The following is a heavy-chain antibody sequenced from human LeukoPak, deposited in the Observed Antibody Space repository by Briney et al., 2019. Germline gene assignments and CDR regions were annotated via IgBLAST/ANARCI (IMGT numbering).Heavy chain of an antibody. CDR2: IYSGGST. CDR3: ARGVLWFGELFSYYFDY. J-gene: IGHJ4*02. Sequence: PGGSLRLSCAASGFTVSSNYMSWVRQAPGEGLEWVAGIYSGGSTYYADSVKGRFTISRDNSKNTLYLQMNSLRAEDTAVYYCARGVLWFGELFSYYFDYWGQGTLVTVSS. D-gene: IGHD3-10*01. CDR1: GFTVSSNY. V-gene: IGHV3-66*01.